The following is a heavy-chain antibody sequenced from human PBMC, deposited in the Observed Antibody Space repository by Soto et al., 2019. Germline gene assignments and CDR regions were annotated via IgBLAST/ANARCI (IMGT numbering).Heavy chain of an antibody. CDR1: GGSISSGGYS. CDR2: IYHSGST. J-gene: IGHJ4*02. D-gene: IGHD3-16*01. CDR3: ARGGHYDGVSYHPVGFDY. Sequence: PSETLSLTCAVSGGSISSGGYSWSWIRQPPGKGLEWIGYIYHSGSTYYNPSLKSRVTISVDKSKNQFSLKLSSVTAADTAVYYCARGGHYDGVSYHPVGFDYWGQGTQVTVSS. V-gene: IGHV4-30-2*01.